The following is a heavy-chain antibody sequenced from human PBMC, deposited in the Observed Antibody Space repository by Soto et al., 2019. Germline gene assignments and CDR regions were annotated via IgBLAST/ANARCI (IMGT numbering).Heavy chain of an antibody. CDR1: GYTFTDYY. D-gene: IGHD3-9*01. CDR2: ISPKSGGA. CDR3: ARPPGYISDWYYFDL. V-gene: IGHV1-2*02. J-gene: IGHJ4*02. Sequence: ASVKASCKAPGYTFTDYYMHWVRQAPGQGFEWMGRISPKSGGANYAQKFQGRVTMTWDTSLNTAYMELSSLITEDTAVYYCARPPGYISDWYYFDLWGQGTQVTVSS.